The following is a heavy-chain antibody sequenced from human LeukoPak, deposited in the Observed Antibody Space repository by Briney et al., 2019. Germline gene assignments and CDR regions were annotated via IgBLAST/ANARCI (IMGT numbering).Heavy chain of an antibody. Sequence: GGSLRLSCVGSGFNLSDYYMSWIRQAPGKGLEWISYISPNGVNRYYVDAVQGRFTVSRDNAKKSLFLQMKSLRVEDTAVYYCAGSGSPGDYWGQGTLVTVSS. CDR3: AGSGSPGDY. D-gene: IGHD3-10*01. CDR1: GFNLSDYY. V-gene: IGHV3-11*01. CDR2: ISPNGVNR. J-gene: IGHJ4*02.